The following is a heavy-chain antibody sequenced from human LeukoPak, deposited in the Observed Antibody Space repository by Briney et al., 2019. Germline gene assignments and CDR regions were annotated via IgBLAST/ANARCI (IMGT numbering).Heavy chain of an antibody. CDR1: VGPINIDF. J-gene: IGHJ6*02. Sequence: PSETLSLTCTVCVGPINIDFGSWLRQPPGKGLEWIGYIYYMGGANYNPSLRSRVTISVDTSKNQFSLKLSSVTAADTAVYYCETESLSRKCSIPNSYGGYYHHGMDVWGQGTTVTVSS. V-gene: IGHV4-59*01. CDR3: ETESLSRKCSIPNSYGGYYHHGMDV. CDR2: IYYMGGA. D-gene: IGHD2-2*01.